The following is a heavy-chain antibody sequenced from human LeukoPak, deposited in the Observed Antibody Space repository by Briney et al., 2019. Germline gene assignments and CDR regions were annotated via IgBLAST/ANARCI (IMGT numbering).Heavy chain of an antibody. Sequence: SETLSLTCAVSGYSISSGYYWGWIRQPPGKGLEWIGSIYHSGRTYYNPSLKSRVTISVDTSTNQFSLNLSSVTAADTAVYYCASKPCLSGSFDYWGQGTLVTVSS. V-gene: IGHV4-38-2*01. CDR1: GYSISSGYY. CDR3: ASKPCLSGSFDY. CDR2: IYHSGRT. J-gene: IGHJ4*02. D-gene: IGHD1-26*01.